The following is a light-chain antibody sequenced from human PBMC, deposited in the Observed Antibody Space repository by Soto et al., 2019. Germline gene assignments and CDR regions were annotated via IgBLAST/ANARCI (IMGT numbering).Light chain of an antibody. J-gene: IGKJ1*01. Sequence: EIVMTQSPATLSVSPGDGATLSCRASQSVSSKLAWYQQKTGQAPRLLIYGESTRATGIPDRLSGSGSGTELTLIISSLQSEDSAVYYCQQYNSWLWTXGQGTKVDIK. CDR2: GES. CDR1: QSVSSK. CDR3: QQYNSWLWT. V-gene: IGKV3-15*01.